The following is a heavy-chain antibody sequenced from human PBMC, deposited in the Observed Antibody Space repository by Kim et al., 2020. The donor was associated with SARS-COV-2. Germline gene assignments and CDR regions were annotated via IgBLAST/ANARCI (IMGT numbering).Heavy chain of an antibody. D-gene: IGHD3-16*02. CDR2: IGNHGSGK. J-gene: IGHJ5*01. CDR3: ARDASVRVLVVS. Sequence: GGSLRLSCAGSGFTFGCWTMSWVRQAPGKGLEWVADIGNHGSGKYYADSVKGRFTISRDTAKNEVFLQMTSLRVEDTAVYYCARDASVRVLVVSWC. CDR1: GFTFGCWT. V-gene: IGHV3-48*04.